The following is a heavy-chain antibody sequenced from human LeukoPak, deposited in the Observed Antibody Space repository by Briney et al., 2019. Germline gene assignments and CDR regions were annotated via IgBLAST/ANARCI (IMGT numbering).Heavy chain of an antibody. CDR3: ARVGPYYYDSSGYSRGY. V-gene: IGHV4-34*01. D-gene: IGHD3-22*01. Sequence: SETLSLTCAVYGGSFSGYYWSWIRQPPGKGLEWIGEINHSGSTNYNPSLKSRVTISVDTSKNQFSLKLSSVTAADTAVYYCARVGPYYYDSSGYSRGYWGQGTLVTVSS. CDR2: INHSGST. CDR1: GGSFSGYY. J-gene: IGHJ4*02.